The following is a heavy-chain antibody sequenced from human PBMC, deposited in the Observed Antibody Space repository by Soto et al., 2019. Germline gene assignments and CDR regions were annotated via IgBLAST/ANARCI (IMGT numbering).Heavy chain of an antibody. V-gene: IGHV4-39*01. J-gene: IGHJ4*02. D-gene: IGHD2-8*01. CDR3: ARHGWSVLMVYAITPLDY. CDR2: IYYSGSA. CDR1: GGSISSSSYY. Sequence: SETLSLTCTVSGGSISSSSYYWGWIRQPPGKGLEWIGSIYYSGSAYYNPSLKSRVTISVDTSKNQFSLKLSSVTAADTAVYYCARHGWSVLMVYAITPLDYWGQGTLVT.